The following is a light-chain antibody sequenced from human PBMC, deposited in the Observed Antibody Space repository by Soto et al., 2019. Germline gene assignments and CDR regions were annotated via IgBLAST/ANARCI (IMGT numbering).Light chain of an antibody. J-gene: IGKJ4*01. CDR2: GAS. CDR3: HQDFDLPLT. CDR1: QSLSNTY. Sequence: EIVMTQSPVTLSLSPGDRATLSCRASQSLSNTYISWYQQKPGQAPRLLIYGASTRATGIPARFSGSGSGTDFTITISSLQPEDFALYYCHQDFDLPLTFGGGTKVEIK. V-gene: IGKV3D-7*01.